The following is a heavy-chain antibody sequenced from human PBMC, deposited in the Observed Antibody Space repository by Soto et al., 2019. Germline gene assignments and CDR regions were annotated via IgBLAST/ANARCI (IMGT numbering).Heavy chain of an antibody. V-gene: IGHV3-23*01. Sequence: EVQVLESGGGLAQPGGSLRLSCVASGFTFSNYAMAWVRQSPGKGLEWVSSISGSGGSTYYADSVKGRFTISRDNSKNTVFLQMNRLRADDTAVYYCAKDHGMDVWGQGATVTVSS. CDR1: GFTFSNYA. CDR2: ISGSGGST. CDR3: AKDHGMDV. J-gene: IGHJ6*02.